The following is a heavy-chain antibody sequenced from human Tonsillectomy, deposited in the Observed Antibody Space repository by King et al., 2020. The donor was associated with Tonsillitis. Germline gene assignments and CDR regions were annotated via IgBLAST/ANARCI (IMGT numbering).Heavy chain of an antibody. CDR2: IRQDGSDG. CDR3: ATFWSGYFDS. Sequence: VQLVESGGGLVRPGGSLRLSCAASGFTFDNYWMSWVRQAPGKGLEWVANIRQDGSDGFYVDSVKGRFTISRDNAKNSLSLLMNSLRVEDTAVYYCATFWSGYFDSWGQGILATVSS. D-gene: IGHD3-3*01. CDR1: GFTFDNYW. J-gene: IGHJ4*02. V-gene: IGHV3-7*01.